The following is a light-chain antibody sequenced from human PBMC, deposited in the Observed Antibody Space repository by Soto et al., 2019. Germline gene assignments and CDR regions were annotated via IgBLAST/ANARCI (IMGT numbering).Light chain of an antibody. CDR3: QSYDSSLSGVV. Sequence: QSVLTQPPSVSGAPGQRVTISFSGSSSNIGAGYDVHWYRHLPGTAPKLLIYGNNNRPSGVPDRFSGSKSGTSASLAITGLQAEDEADYYCQSYDSSLSGVVFGGGTKLTVL. CDR2: GNN. V-gene: IGLV1-40*01. CDR1: SSNIGAGYD. J-gene: IGLJ2*01.